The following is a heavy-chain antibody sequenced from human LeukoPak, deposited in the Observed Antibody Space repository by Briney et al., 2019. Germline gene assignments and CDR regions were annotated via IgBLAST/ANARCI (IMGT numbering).Heavy chain of an antibody. CDR3: ARHDIAVAALDY. Sequence: PSETLSLTCTVSGGSISSSSYYWGWIRQPPGKGLEWIGSIYYSGSTYYKPSLKSRVTISVDTSKNQFSLKLSSVTAADTAVYYCARHDIAVAALDYWGQGTLVTVSS. CDR1: GGSISSSSYY. D-gene: IGHD6-19*01. CDR2: IYYSGST. J-gene: IGHJ4*02. V-gene: IGHV4-39*01.